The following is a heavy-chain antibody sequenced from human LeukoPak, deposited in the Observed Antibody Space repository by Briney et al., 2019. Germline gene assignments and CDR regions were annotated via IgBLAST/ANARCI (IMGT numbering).Heavy chain of an antibody. J-gene: IGHJ4*02. CDR2: ISESGGST. Sequence: GGSLRLSCAASGLTFSTYVMNWVRQAPGKGLEWVSTISESGGSTYYADSVKGRFTISRDNSKNTLYLQMNSLRAEDTAVYYCARGGYDSSGYRAPWDYWGQGTLVTVSS. D-gene: IGHD3-22*01. V-gene: IGHV3-23*01. CDR3: ARGGYDSSGYRAPWDY. CDR1: GLTFSTYV.